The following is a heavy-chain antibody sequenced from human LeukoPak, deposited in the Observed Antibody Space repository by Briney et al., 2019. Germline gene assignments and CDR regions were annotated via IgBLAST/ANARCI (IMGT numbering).Heavy chain of an antibody. CDR3: ASSIAAAGTVYFDC. V-gene: IGHV4-38-2*01. CDR2: IYHSGST. D-gene: IGHD6-13*01. Sequence: PSETLSLTCAVSGYSISSGYYWGWIRQPPGKGLEWIGSIYHSGSTYYNPSLKSRVTISVDTSKNQFSLKLSSVTAADTAVYYCASSIAAAGTVYFDCWGQGTLVTVSS. J-gene: IGHJ4*02. CDR1: GYSISSGYY.